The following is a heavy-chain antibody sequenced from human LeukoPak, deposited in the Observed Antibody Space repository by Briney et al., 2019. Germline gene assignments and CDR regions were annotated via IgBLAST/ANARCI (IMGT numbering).Heavy chain of an antibody. J-gene: IGHJ5*02. CDR3: ARVRRAEYCSGGSCYNNWFDP. Sequence: SVKVSCKASGGTFSSYAISWVRQAPGQGLEWMGRIIPIFGTANYAQKFQGRVTITTDESTSTAYMELSSLRSEDTAVYYCARVRRAEYCSGGSCYNNWFDPWGQRTLVPVSS. CDR2: IIPIFGTA. CDR1: GGTFSSYA. D-gene: IGHD2-15*01. V-gene: IGHV1-69*05.